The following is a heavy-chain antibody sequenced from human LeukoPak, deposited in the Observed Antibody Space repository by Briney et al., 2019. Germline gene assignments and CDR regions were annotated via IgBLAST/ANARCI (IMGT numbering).Heavy chain of an antibody. CDR2: ISSNGGST. CDR1: GFTFSSYA. D-gene: IGHD6-19*01. V-gene: IGHV3-64*01. CDR3: ARDRGYSSFDY. Sequence: GGSLRLSCAASGFTFSSYAMHWVRQAPGKGLEYVSAISSNGGSTYYANSVKGRFTISRDNAKNSLYLQMNSLRAEDTAVYYCARDRGYSSFDYWGQGTLVTVSS. J-gene: IGHJ4*02.